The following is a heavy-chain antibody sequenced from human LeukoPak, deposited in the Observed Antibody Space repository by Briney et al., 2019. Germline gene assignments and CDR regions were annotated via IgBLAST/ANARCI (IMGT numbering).Heavy chain of an antibody. CDR3: ARDSPPSLFDP. CDR1: GFTFSSYW. CDR2: IYSGGST. V-gene: IGHV3-66*01. Sequence: PGGSLRLSCAASGFTFSSYWMSWVRQAPGKGLEWVSVIYSGGSTYYADSVKGRFTISRDNSKNTLYLQMNSLRAEDTAVYYCARDSPPSLFDPWGQGTLVTVSS. J-gene: IGHJ5*02.